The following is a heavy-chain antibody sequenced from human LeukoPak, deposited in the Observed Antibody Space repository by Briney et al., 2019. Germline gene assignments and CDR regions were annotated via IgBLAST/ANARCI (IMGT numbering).Heavy chain of an antibody. CDR3: VHGRYGGNLAY. CDR1: GFSLTTSGVG. Sequence: SGPTLVNPTQTLTLTCTFSGFSLTTSGVGVGWIRQPPGKALEWLAFLYWDDDKRYRPSLKSRLTISKDTSKNQVVLTMTDMDLVGTATYYCVHGRYGGNLAYWGQGTRVTVSS. D-gene: IGHD5-12*01. CDR2: LYWDDDK. J-gene: IGHJ4*02. V-gene: IGHV2-5*02.